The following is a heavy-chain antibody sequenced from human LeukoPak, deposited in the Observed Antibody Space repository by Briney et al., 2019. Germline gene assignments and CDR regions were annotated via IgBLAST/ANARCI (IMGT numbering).Heavy chain of an antibody. Sequence: PGGSLRLSCAASGFTFSNAWMSWVRQAPGKGLEWVGRIKSKTDGGTTDYAAPVKGRFIISRDDSKNTLYLQMNSLKTEDTAVYYCTTDQQGYYDYVWGSYTAFDIWGQGTMVTVSS. D-gene: IGHD3-16*01. CDR3: TTDQQGYYDYVWGSYTAFDI. CDR1: GFTFSNAW. CDR2: IKSKTDGGTT. V-gene: IGHV3-15*01. J-gene: IGHJ3*02.